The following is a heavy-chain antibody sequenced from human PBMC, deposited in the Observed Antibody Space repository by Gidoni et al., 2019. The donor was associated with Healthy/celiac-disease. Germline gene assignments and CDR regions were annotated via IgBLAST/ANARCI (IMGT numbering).Heavy chain of an antibody. CDR3: AREQEDGYNYLNYFDY. J-gene: IGHJ4*02. CDR2: INPSGGST. CDR1: GYTFTSYA. V-gene: IGHV1-46*01. D-gene: IGHD5-12*01. Sequence: QVQLVQSVAEVKKPGASVKVSGKASGYTFTSYAMHWVRQAPGQGLEWMGIINPSGGSTRYAKKFQGRVTMTRDTSTRTVYMELSSLRSEDTAVYYCAREQEDGYNYLNYFDYWGQGTLVTVSS.